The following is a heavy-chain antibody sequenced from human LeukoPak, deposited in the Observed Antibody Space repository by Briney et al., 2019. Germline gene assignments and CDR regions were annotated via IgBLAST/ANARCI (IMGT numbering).Heavy chain of an antibody. J-gene: IGHJ6*04. CDR2: ISGSGGST. CDR3: ARSYGSGTPGKYGMDV. V-gene: IGHV3-23*01. D-gene: IGHD3-10*01. CDR1: GFTFSSYA. Sequence: GGSLRLSCAASGFTFSSYAMSWVRQAPGKGLEWVSAISGSGGSTSYADSVKGRFTISRDNSKNTLYLQMNSLRAEDTAVYYCARSYGSGTPGKYGMDVWAKGTTVTVSS.